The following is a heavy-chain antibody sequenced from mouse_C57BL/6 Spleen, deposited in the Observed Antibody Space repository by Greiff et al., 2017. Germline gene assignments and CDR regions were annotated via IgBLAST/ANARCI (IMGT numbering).Heavy chain of an antibody. CDR3: ARGYYGSSWDYAMDY. V-gene: IGHV1-78*01. D-gene: IGHD1-1*01. J-gene: IGHJ4*01. Sequence: VQLQESDAELVKPGASVKISCKVSGYTFTDHTIHWMKQRPEQGLEWIGYIYPRDGSTKYNEKFKGKATLTADKSSSTAYMQLNSLTSEDSAVYFCARGYYGSSWDYAMDYWGQGTSVTVSS. CDR1: GYTFTDHT. CDR2: IYPRDGST.